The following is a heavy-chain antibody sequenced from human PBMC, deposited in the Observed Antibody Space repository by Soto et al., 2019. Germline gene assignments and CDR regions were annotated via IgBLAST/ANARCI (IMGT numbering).Heavy chain of an antibody. CDR1: GYTFTSYD. Sequence: QVQLVQSGAEVKKPGASVKVSCKASGYTFTSYDINWVRQATGQGLEWMGWMNPNSGNTGYAQKFQGXVXLTRNTSISTAYMELSSLRSEDTAVYYCARERSAAGTGWFDPWGQGTLVTVSS. D-gene: IGHD6-13*01. CDR3: ARERSAAGTGWFDP. V-gene: IGHV1-8*01. J-gene: IGHJ5*02. CDR2: MNPNSGNT.